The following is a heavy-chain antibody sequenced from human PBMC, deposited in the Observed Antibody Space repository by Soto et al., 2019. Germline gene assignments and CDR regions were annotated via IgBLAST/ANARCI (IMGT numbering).Heavy chain of an antibody. D-gene: IGHD6-19*01. CDR3: ASRVPGIAVAGWYDAFDI. V-gene: IGHV3-7*01. CDR2: IKQDGSEK. CDR1: GFTFSSYW. J-gene: IGHJ3*02. Sequence: PGGSLRLSCAASGFTFSSYWMSWVRQAPGKGLELVANIKQDGSEKYYVDSVKGRFTISRDNAKNSLYLQMNSLRAEDTAVYYWASRVPGIAVAGWYDAFDIWGQGTMVTVSS.